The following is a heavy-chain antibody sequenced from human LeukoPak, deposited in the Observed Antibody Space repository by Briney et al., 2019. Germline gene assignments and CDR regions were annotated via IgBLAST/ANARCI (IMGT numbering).Heavy chain of an antibody. V-gene: IGHV4-39*01. CDR2: IYYSRST. CDR3: ASRAYYYDSSGYGPFDY. D-gene: IGHD3-22*01. Sequence: SETLSLTCTVSGGSISSSNYYWGWIRQPPGKGLEWIGSIYYSRSTYYNPSLKGRVTISVDTSKNQFSLKLSSVTAADTAVYYCASRAYYYDSSGYGPFDYWGQGTLVTVSS. J-gene: IGHJ4*02. CDR1: GGSISSSNYY.